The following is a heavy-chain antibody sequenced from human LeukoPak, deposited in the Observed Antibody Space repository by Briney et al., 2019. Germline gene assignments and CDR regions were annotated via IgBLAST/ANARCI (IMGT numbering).Heavy chain of an antibody. CDR1: GFALSRYW. J-gene: IGHJ4*02. Sequence: PGGSLRLSCVASGFALSRYWMTWVRHIPGKRLAWVAEIKEDGSAKYYADSVKGRFIISKDDAKNLLSLQMNSLGVDDTAVYYCVRDVGYGDFWGQGTLVTVSS. CDR3: VRDVGYGDF. D-gene: IGHD5-12*01. V-gene: IGHV3-7*03. CDR2: IKEDGSAK.